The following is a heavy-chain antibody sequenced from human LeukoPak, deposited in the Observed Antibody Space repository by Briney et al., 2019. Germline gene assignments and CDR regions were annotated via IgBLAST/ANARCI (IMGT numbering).Heavy chain of an antibody. CDR1: GASISSYY. J-gene: IGHJ4*02. D-gene: IGHD6-13*01. Sequence: SETLSLTCTVSGASISSYYWSSLRQPPGKGLEWIGYIYYSGSTNYNPSLKSRVTISVDTSKNQFSLKLSSVTAADTAVYYCARVSPSSWYDYWGQGTLVTVSS. CDR3: ARVSPSSWYDY. CDR2: IYYSGST. V-gene: IGHV4-59*01.